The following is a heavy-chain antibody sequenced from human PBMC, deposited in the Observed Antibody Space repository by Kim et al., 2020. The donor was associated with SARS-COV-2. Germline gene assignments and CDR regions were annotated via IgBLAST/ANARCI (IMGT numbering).Heavy chain of an antibody. Sequence: GGSLRLSCAASGFRLGTYGMSWVRQAPGKGLEWVSSISSSSSYIYYAEPLKGRFTISRDNAKNSLFLEMTSLRVEDTAVYFCAKEGDVWSGAYTGCYFDVWGGGSLVTVSS. D-gene: IGHD3-3*01. V-gene: IGHV3-21*01. CDR1: GFRLGTYG. CDR2: ISSSSSYI. CDR3: AKEGDVWSGAYTGCYFDV. J-gene: IGHJ2*01.